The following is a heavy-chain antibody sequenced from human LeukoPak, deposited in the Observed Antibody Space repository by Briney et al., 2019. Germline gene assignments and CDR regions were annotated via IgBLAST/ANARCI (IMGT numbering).Heavy chain of an antibody. D-gene: IGHD5-18*01. J-gene: IGHJ4*02. V-gene: IGHV1-2*06. CDR3: ARDIFLSEDTAPGY. CDR2: INPNSGGT. Sequence: GASVKVSCKAPGYSFTGHYLHWMRQAPGQGLEWMGRINPNSGGTNYAQKFQGRVTMTRDTSISTAYMELSRLRSDDTAVYYCARDIFLSEDTAPGYWGQGTLVTVSS. CDR1: GYSFTGHY.